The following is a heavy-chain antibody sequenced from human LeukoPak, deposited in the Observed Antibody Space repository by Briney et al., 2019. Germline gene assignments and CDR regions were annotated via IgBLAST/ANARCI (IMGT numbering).Heavy chain of an antibody. Sequence: ASVKVSCKASGYTFTSYYMHWVRQAPGQGLEWMGIINPSGGSTSYAQRFQGRVTMTRDTSTSTVYMELSSLRSEDTAVHYCATSRQLWLQSGPYWGQGTLVTVSS. D-gene: IGHD5-18*01. V-gene: IGHV1-46*01. CDR2: INPSGGST. CDR3: ATSRQLWLQSGPY. J-gene: IGHJ4*02. CDR1: GYTFTSYY.